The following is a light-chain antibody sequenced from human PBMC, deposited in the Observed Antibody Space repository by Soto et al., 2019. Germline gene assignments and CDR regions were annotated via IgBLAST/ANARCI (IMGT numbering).Light chain of an antibody. CDR3: QTWGTGFQF. CDR2: LNNDGSH. CDR1: SEHISYA. V-gene: IGLV4-69*01. J-gene: IGLJ2*01. Sequence: QSVLTQSPSASASLGASVKLTCTLSSEHISYAIAWHQKQPGKGPRYLMDLNNDGSHTKGDGIPDRFSGSSSGADRYLIISSLQSEDEADYYCQTWGTGFQFFGGGTKLTVL.